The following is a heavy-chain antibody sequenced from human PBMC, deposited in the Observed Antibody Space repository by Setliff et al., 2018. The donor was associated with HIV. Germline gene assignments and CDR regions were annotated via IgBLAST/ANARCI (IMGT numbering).Heavy chain of an antibody. D-gene: IGHD3-16*01. V-gene: IGHV1-2*02. J-gene: IGHJ5*02. CDR3: ARESLMITFGGGSWFDP. CDR1: GYTFTAYY. Sequence: GASVKVSCKASGYTFTAYYIHWVRQAPGQGLEWMGWINPDSGGTKYAQRFQGRVTMTRDTSINTAYMELSRLISDETALYFCARESLMITFGGGSWFDPWGQGTLVTVSS. CDR2: INPDSGGT.